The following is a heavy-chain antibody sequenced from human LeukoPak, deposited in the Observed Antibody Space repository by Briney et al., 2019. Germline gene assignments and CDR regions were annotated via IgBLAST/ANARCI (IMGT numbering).Heavy chain of an antibody. CDR1: GFTFSSYA. V-gene: IGHV3-23*01. J-gene: IGHJ4*02. Sequence: LSGGSLRLSCAASGFTFSSYAMSWVSQAPGKGLEWVSAISGSGGSTYYADSVKGRFTISRDNSKNTLYLQMNSLRAEDTAVYYCAKISFFTYYDFWSGYPIDYWGQGTLVTVSS. CDR3: AKISFFTYYDFWSGYPIDY. D-gene: IGHD3-3*01. CDR2: ISGSGGST.